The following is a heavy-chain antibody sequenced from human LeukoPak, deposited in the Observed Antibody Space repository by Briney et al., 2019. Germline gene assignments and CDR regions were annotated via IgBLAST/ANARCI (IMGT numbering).Heavy chain of an antibody. V-gene: IGHV4-34*01. CDR1: GGSFSGYY. CDR2: INHSGST. J-gene: IGHJ6*03. D-gene: IGHD6-13*01. CDR3: ARLSSSFPYYYYYYMDV. Sequence: SETLSLTCAVYGGSFSGYYWSWIRQPPGKGLEWIGEINHSGSTNYNPSLKSRVTISVDTSKNQFSLKLSSVTAADTAVYYCARLSSSFPYYYYYYMDVWGKGTTVTVSS.